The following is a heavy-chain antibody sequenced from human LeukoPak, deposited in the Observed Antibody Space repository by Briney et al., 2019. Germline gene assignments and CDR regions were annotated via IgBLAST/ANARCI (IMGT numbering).Heavy chain of an antibody. CDR1: GYSISSGYY. V-gene: IGHV4-38-2*02. D-gene: IGHD1-26*01. Sequence: PSETLSLTCTVSGYSISSGYYWGWIRQPPGKGLEWIGSIYHSGSTYYNPSLKSRVTISVDTSKNQFSLKLSSVTAADTAVYYCASGTWTSGSYGAFDIWGQGTMVTVSS. CDR3: ASGTWTSGSYGAFDI. CDR2: IYHSGST. J-gene: IGHJ3*02.